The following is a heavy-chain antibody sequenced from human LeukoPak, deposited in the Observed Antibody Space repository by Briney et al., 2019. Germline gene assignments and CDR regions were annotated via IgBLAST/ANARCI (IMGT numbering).Heavy chain of an antibody. J-gene: IGHJ4*02. CDR2: IRGSGGGT. D-gene: IGHD6-19*01. V-gene: IGHV3-23*01. CDR1: GFTFSSYA. CDR3: ATNAGQWLVPFDY. Sequence: PGGSLRLSCAASGFTFSSYAMTWVRQAPGKGLEWVSAIRGSGGGTYRADSVKGRFTISRDNSKNTLHLQMNSLRADDTAVYYCATNAGQWLVPFDYWGQGTLVTVSS.